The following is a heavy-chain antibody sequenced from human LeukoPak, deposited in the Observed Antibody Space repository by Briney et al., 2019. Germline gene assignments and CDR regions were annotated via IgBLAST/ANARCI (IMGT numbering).Heavy chain of an antibody. CDR3: ARQGSIFHYYYYMDV. CDR1: GYAIISGGFS. Sequence: SQTLSLTCTVSGYAIISGGFSWNWIRQPPGKGLEWIGCIYDRGPAHYNPSLKSRFTISVDRPKNQFFLNVTSLTAADTAVYYCARQGSIFHYYYYMDVWGKGTTVTVSS. CDR2: IYDRGPA. D-gene: IGHD3-10*01. J-gene: IGHJ6*03. V-gene: IGHV4-30-2*01.